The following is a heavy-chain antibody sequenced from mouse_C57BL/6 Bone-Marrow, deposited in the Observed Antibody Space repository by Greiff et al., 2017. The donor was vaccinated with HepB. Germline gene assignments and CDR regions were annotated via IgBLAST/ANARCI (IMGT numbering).Heavy chain of an antibody. CDR2: IDPSDSET. D-gene: IGHD2-2*01. CDR1: GYTFTSYW. Sequence: QVQLQQPGAELVRPGSSVKLSCKASGYTFTSYWLHWVEQRPIQGLEWIGNIDPSDSETHYNQKFKDKATLTVDKSSSTAYMQLSSLTSEDSAVYYCARSWYGYPYAMDYWGQGTSVTVSS. CDR3: ARSWYGYPYAMDY. V-gene: IGHV1-52*01. J-gene: IGHJ4*01.